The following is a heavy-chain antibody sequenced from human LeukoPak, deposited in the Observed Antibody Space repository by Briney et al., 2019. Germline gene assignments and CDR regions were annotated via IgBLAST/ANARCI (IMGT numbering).Heavy chain of an antibody. CDR3: ARMSYYDSSGYATLAHDAFDI. CDR2: IIPIFGTA. J-gene: IGHJ3*02. V-gene: IGHV1-69*13. CDR1: GGTFSSYA. Sequence: SVNVSCKASGGTFSSYAISWVRQAPGQGLEWMGGIIPIFGTANYAQKFQGRVTITADESTSTAYMELSSLRSEDTAVYYCARMSYYDSSGYATLAHDAFDIWGQGTMVTVSS. D-gene: IGHD3-22*01.